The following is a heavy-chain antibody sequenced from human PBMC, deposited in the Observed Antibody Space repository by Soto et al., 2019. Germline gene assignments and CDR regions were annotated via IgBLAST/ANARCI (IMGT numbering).Heavy chain of an antibody. V-gene: IGHV3-7*03. J-gene: IGHJ4*02. CDR2: IKQDGSEK. Sequence: PXVSLRLSCAASGFTFSSYWMSWVRQAPGKGLEWVANIKQDGSEKYYVDSVKGRFTISRDNAKKSLYLQMNSLRAEDTAVYYCARPRTGTTSGYFDYWGQGTLVTVSS. D-gene: IGHD1-7*01. CDR3: ARPRTGTTSGYFDY. CDR1: GFTFSSYW.